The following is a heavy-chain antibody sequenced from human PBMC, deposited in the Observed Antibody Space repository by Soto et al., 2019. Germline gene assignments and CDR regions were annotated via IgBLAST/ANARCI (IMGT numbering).Heavy chain of an antibody. D-gene: IGHD3-3*01. CDR2: ISGSDGKT. Sequence: SLRLSCAASGFSFGSYALSWVRQAPGKGLEWVSTISGSDGKTFYADSVKGRFSISRDTSQSTLYLQMNSLRADDTAMYYCARWSYLDYWGQGTRVTVSS. V-gene: IGHV3-23*01. CDR3: ARWSYLDY. J-gene: IGHJ4*02. CDR1: GFSFGSYA.